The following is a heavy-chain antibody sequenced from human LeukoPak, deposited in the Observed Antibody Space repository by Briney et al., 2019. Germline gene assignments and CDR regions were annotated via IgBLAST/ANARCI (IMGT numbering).Heavy chain of an antibody. Sequence: SETLSLTCTVSGGSISSSSYYWGWIRQPPGKGLEWIGSIYYSGSTYYNPSLKSRVTISVDTSKNQFSLKLISVTAADTAVYYCARRTYYDSSTYPFDYWGQGTLVTVSS. CDR3: ARRTYYDSSTYPFDY. J-gene: IGHJ4*02. D-gene: IGHD3-22*01. CDR2: IYYSGST. CDR1: GGSISSSSYY. V-gene: IGHV4-39*01.